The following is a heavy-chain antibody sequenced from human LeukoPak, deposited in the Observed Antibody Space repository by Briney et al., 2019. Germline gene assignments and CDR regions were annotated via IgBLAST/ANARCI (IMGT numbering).Heavy chain of an antibody. CDR3: AKSVLSIGCYADY. CDR1: GFTFSSYA. CDR2: ISGSGGST. J-gene: IGHJ4*02. Sequence: GGSLRLSCAASGFTFSSYAMSWVRQAPGKGLEWVSAISGSGGSTYYADSVKGRCTISRDNSKNTLYLQMNSLRAEDTAVYYCAKSVLSIGCYADYWGQGTLVTVSS. D-gene: IGHD2-15*01. V-gene: IGHV3-23*01.